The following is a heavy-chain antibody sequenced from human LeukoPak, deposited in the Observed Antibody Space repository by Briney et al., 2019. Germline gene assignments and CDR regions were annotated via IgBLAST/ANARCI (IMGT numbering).Heavy chain of an antibody. V-gene: IGHV4-39*07. CDR2: IYYSGST. J-gene: IGHJ6*03. CDR3: ARTPAGYHYYMDV. Sequence: SETLSLTCTVSGGSISSSSYYWGWLRQPPGKGLEWIGNIYYSGSTYYNPSLESRVTMSLDTSKNQFSLKLSSVTAADTAVYYCARTPAGYHYYMDVWGKGTTVTVSS. CDR1: GGSISSSSYY.